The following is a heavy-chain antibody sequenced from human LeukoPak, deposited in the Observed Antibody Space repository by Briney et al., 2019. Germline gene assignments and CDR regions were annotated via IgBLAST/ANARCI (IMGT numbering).Heavy chain of an antibody. CDR3: ARSGHYGAGSYYSLNGFDP. CDR2: ISSSSLAI. Sequence: PGGSLRLSCAASGFTFSTYALNWVRQAPGKGLEWISYISSSSLAIYYSDSVKGRFTTSRDNVENSLYLQMNTLRAEDTAVYYCARSGHYGAGSYYSLNGFDPWGQGTLVTVSS. D-gene: IGHD3-10*01. CDR1: GFTFSTYA. J-gene: IGHJ5*02. V-gene: IGHV3-48*04.